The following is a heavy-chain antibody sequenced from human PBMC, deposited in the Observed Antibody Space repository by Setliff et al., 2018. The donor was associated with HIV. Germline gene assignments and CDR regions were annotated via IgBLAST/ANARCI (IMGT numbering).Heavy chain of an antibody. CDR2: INTIVTNT. J-gene: IGHJ4*02. Sequence: GGSLRLSCSASGFIFSSYTMHWVRQAPGKGLEYVSAINTIVTNTHYADSVKGRFTISRDNAKNTLYLQMSSLRAEDTALYYCVKDSNTWAYDYWGPGTLVTVSS. V-gene: IGHV3-64D*09. D-gene: IGHD6-13*01. CDR1: GFIFSSYT. CDR3: VKDSNTWAYDY.